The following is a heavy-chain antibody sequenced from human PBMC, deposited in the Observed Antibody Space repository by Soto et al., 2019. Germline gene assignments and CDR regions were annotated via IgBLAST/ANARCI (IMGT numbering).Heavy chain of an antibody. CDR3: AKAGTEWSDYSNWFDP. CDR1: EETSTRYG. J-gene: IGHJ5*02. D-gene: IGHD3-3*01. CDR2: ISGHGGNK. Sequence: RDSCGAGEETSTRYGPHQVLKTHGKGLEWVATISGHGGNKNHADSVKGRFIISRDNSMNTLYLQMNSLRAEDTAVYYCAKAGTEWSDYSNWFDPWGQGIMVTVSS. V-gene: IGHV3-23*01.